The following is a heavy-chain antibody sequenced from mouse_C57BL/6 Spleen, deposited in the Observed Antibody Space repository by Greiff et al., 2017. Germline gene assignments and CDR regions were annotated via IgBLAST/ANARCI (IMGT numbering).Heavy chain of an antibody. V-gene: IGHV1-82*01. Sequence: VQLQQSGPELVKPGASVKISCKASGYAFSSSWMNWVKQRPGKGLEWIGRIYPGDGDTNYNGKFKGKATLTADKSSSTAYMQLSSLTSEDSAVYFCARSGGSSVCAMDYWGQGTSVTVSS. CDR1: GYAFSSSW. CDR2: IYPGDGDT. D-gene: IGHD1-1*01. CDR3: ARSGGSSVCAMDY. J-gene: IGHJ4*01.